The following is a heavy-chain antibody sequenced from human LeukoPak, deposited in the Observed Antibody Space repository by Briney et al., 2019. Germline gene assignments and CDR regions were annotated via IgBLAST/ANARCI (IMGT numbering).Heavy chain of an antibody. J-gene: IGHJ3*02. Sequence: ASVKVSCKASGYTFTSYYMHWVRQAPGQGLEWMGIINPSGGSTSYAQKFQGRVTMTRDTSTSTVYMELSSLRSEDTAVYYCAGALRYCSSTSCAKIGDAFDIWGQGTMVTVSS. CDR2: INPSGGST. CDR3: AGALRYCSSTSCAKIGDAFDI. V-gene: IGHV1-46*03. CDR1: GYTFTSYY. D-gene: IGHD2-2*01.